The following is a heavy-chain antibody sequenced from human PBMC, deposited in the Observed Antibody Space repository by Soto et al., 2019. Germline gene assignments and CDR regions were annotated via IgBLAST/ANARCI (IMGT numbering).Heavy chain of an antibody. D-gene: IGHD3-10*01. Sequence: EVQLLESGGGLVQPGGSLRLSCAASGFTFSSYAMSWVRQAPGKGLEWVSAISGSGGSTYYADSVKGRFTISRDNSKNTLYLQMNSLRAEDTAVYYCAKDQGLGLWFGELYDYWGQGTLVTVSS. CDR1: GFTFSSYA. J-gene: IGHJ4*02. CDR2: ISGSGGST. V-gene: IGHV3-23*01. CDR3: AKDQGLGLWFGELYDY.